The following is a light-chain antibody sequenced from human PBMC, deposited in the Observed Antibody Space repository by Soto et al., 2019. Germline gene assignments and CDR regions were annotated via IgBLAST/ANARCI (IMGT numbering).Light chain of an antibody. CDR2: GAS. J-gene: IGKJ1*01. Sequence: EIVLTQSPGTLSLSPGERATLSCRASQTVSRSYVAWYQHKPGQAPRLLIYGASKRALGIPDRCSGSVSGTDFTLTISRLEPEDFAVYSCQQSGTFGQGTKVEI. V-gene: IGKV3-20*01. CDR3: QQSGT. CDR1: QTVSRSY.